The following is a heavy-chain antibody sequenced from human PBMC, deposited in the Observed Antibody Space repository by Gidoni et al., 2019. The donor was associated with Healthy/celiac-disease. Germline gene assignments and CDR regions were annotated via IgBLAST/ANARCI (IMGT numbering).Heavy chain of an antibody. Sequence: EVQLVESGGGLVQPGGSLRLSCAASGFTFSSYWMHWVRQAPGKGLVWVSRINRDGSSTSYADSVKGRFTISRDNAKNTLYLQMNSLRAEDTAVYYCARDSTSGWYESRCDYWGQGTLVTVSS. D-gene: IGHD6-19*01. CDR1: GFTFSSYW. J-gene: IGHJ4*02. CDR3: ARDSTSGWYESRCDY. CDR2: INRDGSST. V-gene: IGHV3-74*01.